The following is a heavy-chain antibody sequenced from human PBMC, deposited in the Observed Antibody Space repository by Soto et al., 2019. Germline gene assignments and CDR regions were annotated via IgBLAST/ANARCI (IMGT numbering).Heavy chain of an antibody. D-gene: IGHD2-2*01. CDR1: GFTFNNYA. J-gene: IGHJ4*02. V-gene: IGHV3-23*01. Sequence: PGGSLRLSCTASGFTFNNYAMGWVRQAPGKGLEWVSAITGSGSDTYYVDSVKGRFTISRDNSKNTLYLQMNSLRAEDTALYYCAKLGSSSWSPHYYYDYWGQGTLVTVPS. CDR2: ITGSGSDT. CDR3: AKLGSSSWSPHYYYDY.